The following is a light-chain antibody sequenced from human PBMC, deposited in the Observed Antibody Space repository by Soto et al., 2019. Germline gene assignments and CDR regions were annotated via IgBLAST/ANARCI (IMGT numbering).Light chain of an antibody. CDR3: QQYNSYWT. Sequence: DIQMTQSPSTLPASVGDRVTISCRASQTVERWLAWYQQKPGKAPKLLISDVSSLESGVPSRFSGSGSGTEFTLTISSLQPDDFATYYCQQYNSYWTFGQGTKVDIK. V-gene: IGKV1-5*01. CDR2: DVS. J-gene: IGKJ1*01. CDR1: QTVERW.